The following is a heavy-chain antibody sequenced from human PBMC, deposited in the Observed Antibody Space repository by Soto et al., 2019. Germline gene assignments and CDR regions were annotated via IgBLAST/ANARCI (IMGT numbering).Heavy chain of an antibody. CDR1: GFTFSSYA. V-gene: IGHV3-30-3*01. Sequence: HPGGSLRLSCAASGFTFSSYAMHWVRQAPGKGLEWVAVISYDGSNKYYADSVKGRFTISRDNSKNTLYLQMNSLRAEDTAVYYCARDLKHIVVVTASFDYWGQGTLVTVSS. J-gene: IGHJ4*02. D-gene: IGHD2-21*02. CDR2: ISYDGSNK. CDR3: ARDLKHIVVVTASFDY.